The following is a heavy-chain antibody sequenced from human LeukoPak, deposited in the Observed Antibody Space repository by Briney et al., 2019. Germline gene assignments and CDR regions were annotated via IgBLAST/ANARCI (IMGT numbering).Heavy chain of an antibody. D-gene: IGHD3-3*01. Sequence: GGSLRLSCAVSGLTFSDYYMSWTRQAPGKGPELVSYISPSGSSIFYVDSVKGRFTISGDNAKNSLYLQMNSLPAEDTAVYYCAIPPPTWYDFSSGPWDYCGQAILVTVSS. J-gene: IGHJ4*02. CDR3: AIPPPTWYDFSSGPWDY. V-gene: IGHV3-11*01. CDR1: GLTFSDYY. CDR2: ISPSGSSI.